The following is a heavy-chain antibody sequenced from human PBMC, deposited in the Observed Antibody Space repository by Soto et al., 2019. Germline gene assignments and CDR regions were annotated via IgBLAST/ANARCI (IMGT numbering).Heavy chain of an antibody. J-gene: IGHJ3*02. Sequence: PSETLSLTCTVSSGSMSTYYWSWIRQPPGKGLEWIGYIYYSGSTNYNPSLKSRVTISVDTSKNQFSLKLSSVTAADTAVYYCARGSSSGWHHDAFDIWGQGTMVTVSS. CDR1: SGSMSTYY. CDR3: ARGSSSGWHHDAFDI. V-gene: IGHV4-59*01. D-gene: IGHD6-19*01. CDR2: IYYSGST.